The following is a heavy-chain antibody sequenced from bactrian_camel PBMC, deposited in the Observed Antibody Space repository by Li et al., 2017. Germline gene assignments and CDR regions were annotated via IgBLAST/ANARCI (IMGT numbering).Heavy chain of an antibody. V-gene: IGHV3S53*01. D-gene: IGHD2*01. CDR2: VDDDGDP. CDR3: AADLTLPCVHKMVARVADY. CDR1: FYVSGSRC. J-gene: IGHJ4*01. Sequence: HVQLVESGGGSMQAGGSLTLSCKAFFYVSGSRCVGWFRQAPGKQREDVAIVDDDGDPTYAPSVRGRFTISKDNAKMTLFLEMNNLKPEDTAMYYCAADLTLPCVHKMVARVADYWGQGTQVTVS.